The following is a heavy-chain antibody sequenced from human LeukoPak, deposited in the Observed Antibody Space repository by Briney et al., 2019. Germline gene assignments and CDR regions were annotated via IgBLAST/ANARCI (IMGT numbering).Heavy chain of an antibody. V-gene: IGHV3-23*01. D-gene: IGHD6-13*01. CDR3: MTASRSSSWPPPT. CDR2: ISGSGVTT. CDR1: GFTFSSYA. Sequence: GGSLRLSCEASGFTFSSYAMSWVRQAPGKGLEWVSCISGSGVTTYHADSVKGRFTISRDNAKNSLYLQMNSLRAEDTAMYYCMTASRSSSWPPPTWGQGTLVTVSS. J-gene: IGHJ5*02.